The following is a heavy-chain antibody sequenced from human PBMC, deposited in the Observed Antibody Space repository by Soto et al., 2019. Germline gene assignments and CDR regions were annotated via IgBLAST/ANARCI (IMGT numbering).Heavy chain of an antibody. V-gene: IGHV3-11*06. CDR3: VRGGGGGQFDY. J-gene: IGHJ4*02. CDR1: GFSLSDFY. CDR2: ISINSNYR. D-gene: IGHD2-21*01. Sequence: GGSLRLSCAASGFSLSDFYMSWIRQAPGKGLEWVSYISINSNYREYADSVKGRHTISRDNAKNSLYLQMNSLRGEDTAVYYCVRGGGGGQFDYWGQGTLVTVSS.